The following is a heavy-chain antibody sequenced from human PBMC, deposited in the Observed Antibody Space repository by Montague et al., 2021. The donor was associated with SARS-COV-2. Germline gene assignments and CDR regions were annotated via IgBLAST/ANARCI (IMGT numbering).Heavy chain of an antibody. CDR3: ARRGVDSGFDH. Sequence: SLRLSCAASGFTFSNYGMSWVRQVPGKGLAWVSHVTSRDGTTYXXXPVRGRSAISRDNSKNMVYLQMNSLRVEDTAVYYRARRGVDSGFDHWGQGTLVTVSS. D-gene: IGHD7-27*01. CDR2: VTSRDGTT. J-gene: IGHJ4*02. CDR1: GFTFSNYG. V-gene: IGHV3-23*01.